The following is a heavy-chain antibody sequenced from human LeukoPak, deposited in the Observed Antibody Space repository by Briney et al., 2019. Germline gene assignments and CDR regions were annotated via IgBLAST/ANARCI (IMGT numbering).Heavy chain of an antibody. J-gene: IGHJ4*02. D-gene: IGHD3-10*01. CDR1: GGSISSGNYY. V-gene: IGHV4-61*02. CDR3: ARERITMVRGVITAHLYFDY. Sequence: PSETLSLTCTVSGGSISSGNYYWSWIRQPAGKGLEWIGRIYTSGSTNYNPSLKSRVTISVDTSKNQFSLKLSSVTAADTAVYYCARERITMVRGVITAHLYFDYWGQGTLVTVSS. CDR2: IYTSGST.